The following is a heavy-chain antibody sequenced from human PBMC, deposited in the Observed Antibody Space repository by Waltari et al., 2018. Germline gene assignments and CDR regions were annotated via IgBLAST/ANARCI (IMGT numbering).Heavy chain of an antibody. CDR1: GGSISSYY. J-gene: IGHJ3*02. V-gene: IGHV4-59*01. D-gene: IGHD6-13*01. CDR2: IYYSGST. Sequence: QVQLQESGPGLVKPSETLSLTCTVPGGSISSYYWSWIRQPPGKGLEWIGYIYYSGSTNYNPSLKSRVTISVDTSKNQFSLKLSSVTAADTAVYYCARDWSSWSPDAFDIWGQGTMVTVSS. CDR3: ARDWSSWSPDAFDI.